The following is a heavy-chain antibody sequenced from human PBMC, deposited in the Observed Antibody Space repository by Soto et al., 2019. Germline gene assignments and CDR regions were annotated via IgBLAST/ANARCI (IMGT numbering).Heavy chain of an antibody. CDR1: GYTFTIYG. Sequence: ASVKVSCKASGYTFTIYGISWVRQAPGQGLEWMGWISSYNGNTNYAQKLQGRVTMTTDTSTSRAYMELRNLRSDDTAVYYCAREYSSSSSAWFDPWGQGTLVTVSS. V-gene: IGHV1-18*01. CDR3: AREYSSSSSAWFDP. J-gene: IGHJ5*02. D-gene: IGHD6-6*01. CDR2: ISSYNGNT.